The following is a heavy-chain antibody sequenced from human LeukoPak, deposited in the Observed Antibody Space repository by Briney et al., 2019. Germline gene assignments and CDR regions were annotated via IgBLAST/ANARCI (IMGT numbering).Heavy chain of an antibody. CDR1: GGSFSGYY. CDR3: ANPYYYDSSGYAFDI. D-gene: IGHD3-22*01. CDR2: INHGGRT. V-gene: IGHV4-34*01. Sequence: PSGTLSLTCAVYGGSFSGYYWSWIRQPPGKGVEWVGEINHGGRTDDNPSLQRRGTISVDTFKNQFSLKLSSVTAADTAVYYCANPYYYDSSGYAFDIWGQGTMVTVSS. J-gene: IGHJ3*02.